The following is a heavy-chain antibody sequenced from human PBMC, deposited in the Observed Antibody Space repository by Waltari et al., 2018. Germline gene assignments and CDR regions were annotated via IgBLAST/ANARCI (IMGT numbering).Heavy chain of an antibody. J-gene: IGHJ4*02. Sequence: QVQLVQSGAAVKKPGSSVHVSCKASGGPFSSYAISWVRQPPGQGLEWMGGIIPIFGTANYAQKFQGRVTITTDESTSTAYMELSSLRSEDTAVYYCASGWGVYTPSKDWGQGTLVTVSS. CDR3: ASGWGVYTPSKD. V-gene: IGHV1-69*05. CDR1: GGPFSSYA. D-gene: IGHD3-10*01. CDR2: IIPIFGTA.